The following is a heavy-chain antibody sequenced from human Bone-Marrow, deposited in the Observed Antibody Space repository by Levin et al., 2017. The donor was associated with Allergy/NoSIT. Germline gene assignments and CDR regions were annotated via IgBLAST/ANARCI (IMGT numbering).Heavy chain of an antibody. Sequence: SETLSLTCAVYGGSFSGYYWSWIRQPPGKGLEWIGEINHSGSTNYNPSLKSRVTISVDTSKNQFSLKLSSVTAADTAVYYCARGIPTWGLWFGRTLDYWGQGTLVTVSS. CDR1: GGSFSGYY. D-gene: IGHD3-10*01. CDR2: INHSGST. V-gene: IGHV4-34*01. CDR3: ARGIPTWGLWFGRTLDY. J-gene: IGHJ4*02.